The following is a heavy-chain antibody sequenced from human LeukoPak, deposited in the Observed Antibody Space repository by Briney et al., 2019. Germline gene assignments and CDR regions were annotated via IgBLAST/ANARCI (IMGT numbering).Heavy chain of an antibody. Sequence: PSETLSLTCTVSGYSISSGYYWGWIRQPPGKGLEWIGSIYHSGSTYYNPSLKSRVTISVDTSKNQFSLKLSSVTAADTAVYYCAREDSGSYYLTSNNWFDPWGQGTLVTVSS. J-gene: IGHJ5*02. V-gene: IGHV4-38-2*02. D-gene: IGHD3-10*01. CDR1: GYSISSGYY. CDR3: AREDSGSYYLTSNNWFDP. CDR2: IYHSGST.